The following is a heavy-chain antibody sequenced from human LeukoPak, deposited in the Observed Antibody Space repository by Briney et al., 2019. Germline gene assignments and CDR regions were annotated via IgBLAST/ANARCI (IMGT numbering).Heavy chain of an antibody. V-gene: IGHV5-10-1*01. CDR3: ARGDLIGYCSSTSCYRTEEFDY. J-gene: IGHJ4*02. D-gene: IGHD2-2*02. CDR1: GYSFTSYW. Sequence: GQSLKISCQGSGYSFTSYWISWERQMPRKGLEWMGRIVPSDSYTNYSPSYQGHVTISADKPISTAYLQWSSLKASDTAMYCCARGDLIGYCSSTSCYRTEEFDYWGQGTLVTVSS. CDR2: IVPSDSYT.